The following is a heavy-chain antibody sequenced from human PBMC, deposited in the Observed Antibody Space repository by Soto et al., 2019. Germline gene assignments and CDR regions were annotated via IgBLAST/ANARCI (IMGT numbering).Heavy chain of an antibody. V-gene: IGHV3-48*01. CDR3: ARTIRILDAFDI. J-gene: IGHJ3*02. Sequence: EVQLVESGGGLVQPGGSLRLSCAAAGFTFSSNDMNWVRQAPGKGLEWVSYISSSSSPIYYADSVRGRFTISRDNAKNSLYLQKNSLRAEDTAVYYCARTIRILDAFDIWGQGTMVTVSS. CDR2: ISSSSSPI. CDR1: GFTFSSND. D-gene: IGHD2-15*01.